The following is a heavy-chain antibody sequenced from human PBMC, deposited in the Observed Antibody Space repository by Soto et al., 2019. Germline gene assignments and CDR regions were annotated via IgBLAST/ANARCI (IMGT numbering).Heavy chain of an antibody. CDR2: ISAYNGNT. CDR1: GYTFTSYG. J-gene: IGHJ6*02. CDR3: ARLKSGYDLARVGQLYYYYSGMDV. D-gene: IGHD5-12*01. V-gene: IGHV1-18*01. Sequence: QVQLVQSGAEVKKPGASVKVSCKASGYTFTSYGISWVRQAPGQGLEWMGWISAYNGNTNYAQKLQGRVTMTTDTSTSKAYMEVRSLGSDDTAVYYCARLKSGYDLARVGQLYYYYSGMDVWGQGTTVTVSS.